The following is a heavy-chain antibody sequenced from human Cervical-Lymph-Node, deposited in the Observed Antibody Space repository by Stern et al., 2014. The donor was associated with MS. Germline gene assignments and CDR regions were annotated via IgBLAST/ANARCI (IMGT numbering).Heavy chain of an antibody. CDR2: IDPNSGGT. Sequence: VQLVESGAEVKKPGASVKVSCKASGYTFTDHYMHWVRQAAGQGLAWMGWIDPNSGGTNYAQKFQGRVTMTRDTSISTAYMELSRLRSDDTAVYYCARGTLADPWGQGTLVTVSS. J-gene: IGHJ5*02. V-gene: IGHV1-2*02. D-gene: IGHD3-10*01. CDR3: ARGTLADP. CDR1: GYTFTDHY.